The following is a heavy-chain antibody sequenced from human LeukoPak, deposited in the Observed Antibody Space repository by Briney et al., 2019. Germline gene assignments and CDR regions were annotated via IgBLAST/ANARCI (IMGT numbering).Heavy chain of an antibody. CDR3: ARATGIKVPPGY. CDR2: IYYSGST. D-gene: IGHD1-1*01. CDR1: GGSISSYY. J-gene: IGHJ4*02. Sequence: SETLSLTCTVSGGSISSYYWSWIRQPPGKGLEWIGYIYYSGSTNYNPSLKSRVTISVDTSKNQFSLKVSSVTAADTAVYYCARATGIKVPPGYWGQGTLVTVSS. V-gene: IGHV4-59*01.